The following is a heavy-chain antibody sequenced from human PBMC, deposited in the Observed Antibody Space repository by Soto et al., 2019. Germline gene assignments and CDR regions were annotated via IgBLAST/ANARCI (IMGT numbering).Heavy chain of an antibody. Sequence: QVQLVESGGGVVQPGRSLRLSCVASGFSLSEYAMHWVRQAPGRGLEWVALIWFDGNDEYYAASVQGRFTVSRDTSTNTLYLQMNSLRVEDTAVYYWARDQYHRARWVDPGGQGTLVTVSS. CDR1: GFSLSEYA. V-gene: IGHV3-33*01. J-gene: IGHJ5*02. CDR2: IWFDGNDE. D-gene: IGHD4-4*01. CDR3: ARDQYHRARWVDP.